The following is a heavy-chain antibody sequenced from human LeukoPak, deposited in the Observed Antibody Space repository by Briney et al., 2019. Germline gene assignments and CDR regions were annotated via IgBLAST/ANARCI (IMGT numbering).Heavy chain of an antibody. CDR2: ISGSGGST. CDR3: AKDGRYYDSSGQSRGMDV. D-gene: IGHD3-22*01. CDR1: GFTFSKYG. Sequence: HPGGSLRLSCAASGFTFSKYGMHWVRQAPGKGLERVSAISGSGGSTYYADSVKGRFTISRDNSKNTLYLQMNSLRAEDTAVYYCAKDGRYYDSSGQSRGMDVWGQGTTVTVSS. J-gene: IGHJ6*02. V-gene: IGHV3-23*01.